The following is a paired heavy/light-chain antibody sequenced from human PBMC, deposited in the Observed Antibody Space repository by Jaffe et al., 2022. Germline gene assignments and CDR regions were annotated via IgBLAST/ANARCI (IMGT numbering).Light chain of an antibody. CDR3: QHYNNWPPS. Sequence: IVMTQSPATLSVSPGERVTLSCRASHSVSSNLAWYQQKPGQAPRLLIKGASTRATGVPARFSGSESGTDFTLTISSLQSDDFAVYYCQHYNNWPPSFGQGTKVEIK. V-gene: IGKV3-15*01. CDR1: HSVSSN. CDR2: GAS. J-gene: IGKJ1*01.
Heavy chain of an antibody. Sequence: EEQLVESGGGLVQPGGSLRLSCVASGFSFTTYWMSWVRQAPGKGLEWVANIQEDGTERDYLNSVKGRFTISRDNAKNSLFLQMNDVRGDDTAIYYCVRGGTRGDHWGQGTLVTVSS. D-gene: IGHD1-1*01. CDR1: GFSFTTYW. J-gene: IGHJ4*02. V-gene: IGHV3-7*05. CDR3: VRGGTRGDH. CDR2: IQEDGTER.